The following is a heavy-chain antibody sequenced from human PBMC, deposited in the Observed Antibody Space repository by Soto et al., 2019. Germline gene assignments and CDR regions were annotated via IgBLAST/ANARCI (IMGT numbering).Heavy chain of an antibody. J-gene: IGHJ6*02. D-gene: IGHD3-3*01. Sequence: PSETLCLTCTVSGGSISSLYRSRILQPPGKGLEWIGYIYYSGSTNYNPSLKSRVTISVDTSKNQFSLKLSSVTAADTAVYYCAREPPGIFGRRYYGMDVWGQGTTVPVSS. CDR2: IYYSGST. CDR1: GGSISSLY. V-gene: IGHV4-59*11. CDR3: AREPPGIFGRRYYGMDV.